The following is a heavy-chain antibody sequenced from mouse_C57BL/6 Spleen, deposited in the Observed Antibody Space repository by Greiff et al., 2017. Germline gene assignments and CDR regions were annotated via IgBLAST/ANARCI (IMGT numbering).Heavy chain of an antibody. CDR1: GYTFTSYW. Sequence: QVQLQQPGAELVKPGASVTLSCKASGYTFTSYWMHWVQQRHGQGLAWIGMIHPNSGSTTYNEQFQSKATLTVDKSSSTAYLQLSSLTSEDSAVYYCARTGDYYGSSYEGHFDVWGTGTTVTVSS. CDR2: IHPNSGST. J-gene: IGHJ1*03. D-gene: IGHD1-1*01. CDR3: ARTGDYYGSSYEGHFDV. V-gene: IGHV1-64*01.